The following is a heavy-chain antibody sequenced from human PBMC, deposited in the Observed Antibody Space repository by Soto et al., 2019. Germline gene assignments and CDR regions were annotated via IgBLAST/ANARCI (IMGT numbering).Heavy chain of an antibody. D-gene: IGHD4-4*01. V-gene: IGHV3-23*01. CDR1: GFTFSSYA. Sequence: EVQLLESGGGLVQPGGSLRLSCAASGFTFSSYAMSWVRQAPGKGLEWVSAITGSDGNTYYADSVKGRFTISRDNSKNTLYLQMNSLRADDTAVYYCAKTVSPTWAFDYWGQGTLVTVSS. CDR2: ITGSDGNT. J-gene: IGHJ4*02. CDR3: AKTVSPTWAFDY.